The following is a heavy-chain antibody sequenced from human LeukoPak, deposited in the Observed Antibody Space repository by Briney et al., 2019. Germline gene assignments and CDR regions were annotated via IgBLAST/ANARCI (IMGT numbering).Heavy chain of an antibody. Sequence: SETLSLTCTVCGGSNSSSSFHWGRIRQPPAQGLVRIGNNYYIRITYYHPSLQSRVTMCEDTPKTQFSVKLSSVSASDTAVYYCARRSWGSGSYYTPPFDYWGQGTLVTVSS. CDR3: ARRSWGSGSYYTPPFDY. CDR1: GGSNSSSSFH. J-gene: IGHJ4*02. V-gene: IGHV4-39*01. CDR2: NYYIRIT. D-gene: IGHD3-10*01.